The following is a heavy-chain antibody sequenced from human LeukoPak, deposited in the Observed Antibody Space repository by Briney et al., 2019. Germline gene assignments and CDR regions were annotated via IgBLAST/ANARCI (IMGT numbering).Heavy chain of an antibody. CDR3: ARTTYYYESSGYPDYFDS. CDR1: GGSISGRSYY. Sequence: SETLSLTCTVSGGSISGRSYYWHWIRQPAGKGLEWIGRIYISGTTNYNPSLKSRVTISADTSKNQFSLRLSSVTAADTAVYYCARTTYYYESSGYPDYFDSWGQGTLVTVSS. J-gene: IGHJ4*02. V-gene: IGHV4-61*02. CDR2: IYISGTT. D-gene: IGHD3-22*01.